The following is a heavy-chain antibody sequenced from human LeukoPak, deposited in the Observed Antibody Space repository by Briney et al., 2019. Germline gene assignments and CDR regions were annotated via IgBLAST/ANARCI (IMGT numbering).Heavy chain of an antibody. D-gene: IGHD3-3*01. CDR1: GFTFSSYA. J-gene: IGHJ4*02. Sequence: GGSLRLSCAASGFTFSSYAMSWVRQAPGKGLEWVSAISGSGGSTYYADSVKGRFTISRDNSKNTLHLQMNSLRAEDTAVYYCAKDSLEWLSPDYWGQGTLVTVSS. CDR2: ISGSGGST. V-gene: IGHV3-23*01. CDR3: AKDSLEWLSPDY.